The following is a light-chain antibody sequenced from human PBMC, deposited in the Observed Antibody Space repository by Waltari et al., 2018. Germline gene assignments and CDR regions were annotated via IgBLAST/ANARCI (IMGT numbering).Light chain of an antibody. CDR3: SSYISSSTLEX. J-gene: IGLJ2*01. CDR1: SSDVGTYNY. V-gene: IGLV2-14*03. Sequence: QSALTQPASVSGSPGQSITISCTGTSSDVGTYNYVSWYQQHPGKAPKLMIFDVSIRPSGVSNRFSGSKSGNTASLTISGLQAEDEADYYCSSYISSSTLEXFGGGTXXTV. CDR2: DVS.